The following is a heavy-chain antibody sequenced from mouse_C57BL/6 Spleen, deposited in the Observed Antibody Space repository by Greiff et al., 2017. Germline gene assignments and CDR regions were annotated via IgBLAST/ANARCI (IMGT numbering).Heavy chain of an antibody. J-gene: IGHJ2*01. CDR3: AREGVSSYDY. CDR2: INPGSGGT. D-gene: IGHD1-1*01. CDR1: GYAFTNYL. Sequence: QVQLKQSGAELVRPGTSVKVSCKASGYAFTNYLIEWVKQRPGQGLEWIGVINPGSGGTNYNEKFKGKATLTADKSSSTAYMQLSSLTSEDSAVYFCAREGVSSYDYWGQGTTLTVSS. V-gene: IGHV1-54*01.